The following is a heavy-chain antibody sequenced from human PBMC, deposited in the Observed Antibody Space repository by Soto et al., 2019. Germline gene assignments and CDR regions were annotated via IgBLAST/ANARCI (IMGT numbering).Heavy chain of an antibody. V-gene: IGHV4-39*01. Sequence: PSETLSLPCTVSSGSISVTDAFWGWVRQPPGKGLAWIGNVDYSGTAYFSPSLATRVTFHVDTSKNQFSLTLYSVTAADTAVYYCARITGRHLDYWGQGILVTVSS. D-gene: IGHD1-20*01. CDR2: VDYSGTA. CDR3: ARITGRHLDY. J-gene: IGHJ4*02. CDR1: SGSISVTDAF.